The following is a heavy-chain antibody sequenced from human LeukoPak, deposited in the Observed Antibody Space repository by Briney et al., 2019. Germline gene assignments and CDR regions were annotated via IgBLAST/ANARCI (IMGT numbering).Heavy chain of an antibody. Sequence: GGSLRLSCAASGFIVSSNYMSWVRQAPGKGLEWVSVIYSGDSTYYADSVKGRFTISRDNSKNTLFLQMNSLRAEDTAVYYCAREGSSSSSSPADYWGQGTPVTVSS. V-gene: IGHV3-53*01. CDR3: AREGSSSSSSPADY. J-gene: IGHJ4*02. CDR1: GFIVSSNY. D-gene: IGHD6-6*01. CDR2: IYSGDST.